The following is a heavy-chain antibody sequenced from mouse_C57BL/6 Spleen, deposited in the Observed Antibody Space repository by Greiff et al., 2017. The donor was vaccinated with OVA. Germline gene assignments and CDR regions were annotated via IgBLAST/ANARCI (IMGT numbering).Heavy chain of an antibody. CDR3: ARVWDYDYDGGGYYFDY. J-gene: IGHJ2*01. V-gene: IGHV5-4*03. D-gene: IGHD2-4*01. Sequence: EVKLVESGGGLVKPGGSLKLSCAASGFTFSSYAMSWVRQTPEKRLEWVATISDGGSYTYYPDNVKGRFTISRDNAKNNLYLQMSHLKSEDTAMYYCARVWDYDYDGGGYYFDYWGQGTTLTVSS. CDR1: GFTFSSYA. CDR2: ISDGGSYT.